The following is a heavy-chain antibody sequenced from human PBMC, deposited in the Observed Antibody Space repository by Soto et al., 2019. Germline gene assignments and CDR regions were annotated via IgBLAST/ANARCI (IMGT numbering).Heavy chain of an antibody. CDR3: ARDGRVPAAIHY. V-gene: IGHV4-31*03. J-gene: IGHJ4*02. CDR2: IYYSGST. D-gene: IGHD2-2*01. Sequence: SETLSLTCTVSGGSISSGGYYWSWIRQHPGKGLEWIGYIYYSGSTYYNPSLKSRVTISVDTSKNQFSLKVSSVTAADTAVYYCARDGRVPAAIHYWGQGTRVTVSS. CDR1: GGSISSGGYY.